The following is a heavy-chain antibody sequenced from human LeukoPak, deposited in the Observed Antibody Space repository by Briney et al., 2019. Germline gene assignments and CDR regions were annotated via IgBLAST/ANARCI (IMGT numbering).Heavy chain of an antibody. V-gene: IGHV1-69*13. CDR3: ARGEYDYVWGSYYDGYYFDY. CDR1: GGTFSSYA. J-gene: IGHJ4*02. CDR2: IIPIFGTA. D-gene: IGHD3-16*01. Sequence: ASVKVSCKASGGTFSSYAISWVRQAPGQGLEWMGGIIPIFGTANYAQKFQGRITITADESTSTAYVELSSLRSEDTAVYYCARGEYDYVWGSYYDGYYFDYWGQGTLVTVSS.